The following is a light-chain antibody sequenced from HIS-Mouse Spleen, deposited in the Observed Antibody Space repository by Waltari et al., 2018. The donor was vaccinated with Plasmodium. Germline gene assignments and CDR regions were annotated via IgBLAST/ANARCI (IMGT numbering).Light chain of an antibody. V-gene: IGLV3-25*03. CDR3: QSADSSGTYV. Sequence: SYELTQPPSVSVVPGQTARITCPGDALHKQSASWYQQKPGQAPVLVKYKDSERPSGITERFSGSSSGTTVTLTISGVQAEDEADYYCQSADSSGTYVFGTGTKVTVL. CDR1: ALHKQS. CDR2: KDS. J-gene: IGLJ1*01.